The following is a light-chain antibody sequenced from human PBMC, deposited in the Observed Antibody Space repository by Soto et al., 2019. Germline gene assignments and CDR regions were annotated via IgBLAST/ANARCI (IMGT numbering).Light chain of an antibody. CDR2: EVS. CDR1: SSDVGGYNY. CDR3: SSYAGSNNLRYV. Sequence: QSVLTQPPSGSGSPGQSVTISCTGTSSDVGGYNYVSWYQQHPGKAPKLMIYEVSKRPSGVPDRFSGSKSGNTASLTVSGLQAEDEADYYCSSYAGSNNLRYVFGTGTKVTVL. V-gene: IGLV2-8*01. J-gene: IGLJ1*01.